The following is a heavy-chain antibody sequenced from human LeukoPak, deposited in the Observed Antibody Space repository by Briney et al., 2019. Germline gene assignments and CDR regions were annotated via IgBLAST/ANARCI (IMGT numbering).Heavy chain of an antibody. D-gene: IGHD4-17*01. Sequence: GGSLRLSCAASGFTFRSFAMTWFRQAPGKRLEWVSSLSGAGLMTYYADSVRGRFTISRDNSKNTLYLQMNSLTGEDTAIYYCAKDRFGDYEYYFDYWGQGTLVTVSS. CDR2: LSGAGLMT. J-gene: IGHJ4*02. V-gene: IGHV3-23*01. CDR3: AKDRFGDYEYYFDY. CDR1: GFTFRSFA.